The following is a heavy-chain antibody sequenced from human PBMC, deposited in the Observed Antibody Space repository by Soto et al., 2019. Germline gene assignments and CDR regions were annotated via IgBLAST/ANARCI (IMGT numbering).Heavy chain of an antibody. Sequence: EVQLMESGGGLVQPGGSLRLSCAASGFTFSSYAMSWVRQAPGKGLEWVSVITGSGSTTYHADSLKGRFTLSRDNSKNTLYLQMNSLRAEDTAVYYCARRGGALGYWGQGTLVTVSS. D-gene: IGHD3-16*01. CDR2: ITGSGSTT. V-gene: IGHV3-23*01. CDR1: GFTFSSYA. CDR3: ARRGGALGY. J-gene: IGHJ4*02.